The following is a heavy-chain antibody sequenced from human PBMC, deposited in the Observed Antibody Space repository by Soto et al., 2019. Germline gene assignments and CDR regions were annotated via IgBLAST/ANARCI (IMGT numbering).Heavy chain of an antibody. J-gene: IGHJ6*02. CDR1: GFTFDDYT. Sequence: GGSLRLSCAASGFTFDDYTMHWVRQATGKGLEWVSLISWDGGSTYYADSVKGRFTISRDNSKNSLYLQMNSLRTEDTALYYCAKVTSFDYYYGMDVWGQGTTVTVSS. CDR2: ISWDGGST. CDR3: AKVTSFDYYYGMDV. V-gene: IGHV3-43*01. D-gene: IGHD4-4*01.